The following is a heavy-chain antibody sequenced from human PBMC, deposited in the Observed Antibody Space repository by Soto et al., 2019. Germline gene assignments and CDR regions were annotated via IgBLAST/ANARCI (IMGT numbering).Heavy chain of an antibody. CDR1: GGSISSSSYY. J-gene: IGHJ6*02. CDR2: IYYSGST. D-gene: IGHD2-2*01. CDR3: ASAYCSSTSCYSQVMDV. Sequence: EPLSLTCTVAGGSISSSSYYWGWIRQPPGKGLEWIGSIYYSGSTYYNPSLKSRVTISVDTSKNQFSLKASDTAMYYCASAYCSSTSCYSQVMDVWGQGTTVTVSS. V-gene: IGHV4-39*07.